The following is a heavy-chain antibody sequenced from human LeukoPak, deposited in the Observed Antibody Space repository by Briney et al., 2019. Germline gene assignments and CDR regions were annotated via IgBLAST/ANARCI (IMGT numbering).Heavy chain of an antibody. V-gene: IGHV3-33*01. Sequence: GSPRDSRAKSGFSSCSSAMHSVRQAPGKGLEWVAVIWYDGNSKYYADSVKGRFTISRDNSKTTLYLQMNSLRAEDTALYNCARGVSGVYAWFDPWGQGTLVTVSS. CDR3: ARGVSGVYAWFDP. CDR2: IWYDGNSK. D-gene: IGHD5/OR15-5a*01. CDR1: GFSSCSSA. J-gene: IGHJ5*02.